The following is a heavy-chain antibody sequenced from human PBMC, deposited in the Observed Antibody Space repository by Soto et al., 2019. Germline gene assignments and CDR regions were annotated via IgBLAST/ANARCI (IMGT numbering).Heavy chain of an antibody. D-gene: IGHD3-3*01. V-gene: IGHV1-2*02. CDR1: GYTFTGYY. J-gene: IGHJ5*02. CDR3: ARGGSSWSGYYTTWFDP. CDR2: INPNSGGT. Sequence: ASVKVSCKASGYTFTGYYMHWVQQAPGQGLEWMGWINPNSGGTNYAQKFQGRVTMTRDTSISTAYMELSRLRSDDTAVYYCARGGSSWSGYYTTWFDPWGQGTLVTVSS.